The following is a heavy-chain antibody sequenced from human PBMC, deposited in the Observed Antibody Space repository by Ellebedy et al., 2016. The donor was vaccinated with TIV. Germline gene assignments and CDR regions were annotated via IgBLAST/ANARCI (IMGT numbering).Heavy chain of an antibody. V-gene: IGHV3-30*18. D-gene: IGHD2-2*01. CDR3: AKEDSQLLPDY. J-gene: IGHJ4*02. CDR2: IADDGSNK. CDR1: GFTFSGYG. Sequence: GESLKISXAASGFTFSGYGMHWVRQAPGKGLEWVAVIADDGSNKYYADSVKGRFTISRDNSKNTLFLQMNSLRPEDTAVYYCAKEDSQLLPDYWGQGTLLTVSS.